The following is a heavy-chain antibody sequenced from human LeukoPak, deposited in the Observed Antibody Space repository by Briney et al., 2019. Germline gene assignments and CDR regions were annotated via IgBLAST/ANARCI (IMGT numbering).Heavy chain of an antibody. CDR3: AKTTWYYFDY. CDR1: GFTLSSYG. CDR2: ISYDGSNK. J-gene: IGHJ4*02. Sequence: GGSLRLSCAASGFTLSSYGMHWVRQAPGKGLEWVAVISYDGSNKYYADSVKGRFTISRDNSKNTLYLQMNSLRAEDTAVYYCAKTTWYYFDYWGQGTLVTVSS. D-gene: IGHD1-1*01. V-gene: IGHV3-30*18.